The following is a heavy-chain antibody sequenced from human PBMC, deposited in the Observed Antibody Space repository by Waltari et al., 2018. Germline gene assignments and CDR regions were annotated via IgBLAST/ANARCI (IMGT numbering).Heavy chain of an antibody. D-gene: IGHD3-22*01. CDR3: AREVIVVADWYFDL. CDR2: IYYSGST. Sequence: QVQLQESGPGLVKPSQTLSLTCTVSGGSISSGDYYWSWIRQPPGKCLEWFGYIYYSGSTYYNPSLKSRVTISVDTSKNQFSLKLSSVTAADTAVYYCAREVIVVADWYFDLWGRGTLVTVSS. V-gene: IGHV4-30-4*08. J-gene: IGHJ2*01. CDR1: GGSISSGDYY.